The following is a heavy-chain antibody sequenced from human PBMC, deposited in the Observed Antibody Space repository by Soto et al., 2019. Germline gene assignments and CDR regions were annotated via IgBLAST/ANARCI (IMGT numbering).Heavy chain of an antibody. CDR1: GFSLSTTGVG. CDR3: VQSRCGGDCLQSYSSHSYYGLDV. Sequence: SGPTLVNPTQTLTLTCTFSGFSLSTTGVGVGWIRQPPGKALEWLALIYWDDDKRYSPSLKSRLTITKDTSKNQVVLTMTNMDPVDTATYYCVQSRCGGDCLQSYSSHSYYGLDVWGQGTTVTVSS. V-gene: IGHV2-5*02. CDR2: IYWDDDK. D-gene: IGHD2-21*02. J-gene: IGHJ6*02.